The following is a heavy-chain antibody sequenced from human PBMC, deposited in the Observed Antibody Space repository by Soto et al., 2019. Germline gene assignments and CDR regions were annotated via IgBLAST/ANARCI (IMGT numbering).Heavy chain of an antibody. CDR2: IYHSGST. CDR3: ASLTMVGGVIIPGY. CDR1: GGSISSTNW. Sequence: SETLSLTCAVSGGSISSTNWWTWVRQPQPPGKGLEWIGEIYHSGSTNYNPSLKSRVTISVDKSKNQFSLKLSSVIAADTAVYYCASLTMVGGVIIPGYWGQGTRVTVSS. V-gene: IGHV4-4*02. J-gene: IGHJ4*02. D-gene: IGHD3-10*01.